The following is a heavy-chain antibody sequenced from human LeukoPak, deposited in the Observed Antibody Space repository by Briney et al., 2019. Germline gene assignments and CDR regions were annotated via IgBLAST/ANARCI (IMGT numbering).Heavy chain of an antibody. V-gene: IGHV1-2*02. CDR1: GYTFTGYY. CDR3: ARDCDLLHYGSGSYYNPGGMDV. CDR2: INPNSGGT. J-gene: IGHJ6*02. D-gene: IGHD3-10*01. Sequence: ASVKVSCKASGYTFTGYYMHWVRQAPGQGLEWMGWINPNSGGTNYAQKFQGRVTMTRDTSISTAYMELSRLRSDDTAVYYCARDCDLLHYGSGSYYNPGGMDVWGQGTTVTVSS.